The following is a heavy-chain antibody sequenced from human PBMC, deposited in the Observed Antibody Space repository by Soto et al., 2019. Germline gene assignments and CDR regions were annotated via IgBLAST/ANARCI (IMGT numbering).Heavy chain of an antibody. CDR1: GFTFSSYW. CDR3: ARFYYDSSGYLPSPYYYYYGMDV. CDR2: IKQDGSEK. D-gene: IGHD3-22*01. Sequence: SGGSLRLSCAASGFTFSSYWMSWVRQAPGKGLEWVANIKQDGSEKYYVDSEKGRFTISRDNAKNSLYLQMNSLRAEDTAVYYCARFYYDSSGYLPSPYYYYYGMDVWAQGTTVTVSS. V-gene: IGHV3-7*04. J-gene: IGHJ6*02.